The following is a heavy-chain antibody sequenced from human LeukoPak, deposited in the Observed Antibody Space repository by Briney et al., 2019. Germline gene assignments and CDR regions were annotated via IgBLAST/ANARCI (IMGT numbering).Heavy chain of an antibody. D-gene: IGHD1-26*01. CDR2: ITSDSRYM. CDR1: VFTFSNYN. J-gene: IGHJ4*02. Sequence: GGSLRLSCTLSVFTFSNYNMNWVRQAPGQALEWVSSITSDSRYMYYGDSVKCRFTISRDNAKRSLYLQMNSLRAEDTAVYYCAKEKRVGVTPPYFDYWGQGTLVTVSS. CDR3: AKEKRVGVTPPYFDY. V-gene: IGHV3-21*04.